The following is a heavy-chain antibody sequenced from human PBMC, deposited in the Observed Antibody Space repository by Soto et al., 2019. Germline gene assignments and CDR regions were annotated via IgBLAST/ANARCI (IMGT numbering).Heavy chain of an antibody. V-gene: IGHV3-21*01. J-gene: IGHJ3*02. Sequence: GGSMKIGCAASGFTLSSYSMNWVRKETGKGLEWVSSISSSSSYIYYADSVKGRFTISRDNAKNSLYLQMNSLRAEDTAVYYCARDRGGGVWYAFDIWGQGTMVTVSS. CDR1: GFTLSSYS. CDR3: ARDRGGGVWYAFDI. CDR2: ISSSSSYI. D-gene: IGHD3-16*01.